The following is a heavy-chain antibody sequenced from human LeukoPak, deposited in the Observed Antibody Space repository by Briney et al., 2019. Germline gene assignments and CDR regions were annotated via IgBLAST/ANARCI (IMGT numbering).Heavy chain of an antibody. J-gene: IGHJ2*01. Sequence: SETLSLTCTVSGGSIRSQFWSWIQQPPGKGLEWIGYVYSSERVDYNPSLKSRVTVSVDTFKNEFSLSLTSVTAADTAVYYCARHHGSWTDWYFDLWGRGTLVLVSS. V-gene: IGHV4-4*09. CDR1: GGSIRSQF. D-gene: IGHD6-13*01. CDR2: VYSSERV. CDR3: ARHHGSWTDWYFDL.